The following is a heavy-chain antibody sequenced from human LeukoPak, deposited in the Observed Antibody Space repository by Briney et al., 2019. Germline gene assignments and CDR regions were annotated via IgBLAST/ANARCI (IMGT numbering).Heavy chain of an antibody. CDR2: ISSSGSTI. CDR3: ARRTQPAPYAFDI. J-gene: IGHJ3*02. Sequence: GGSLRLSCAASGFTFSDYYMSWIRQAPGKGLEWVSYISSSGSTIYYADSVKGRFTISRDNAKNSLYLQMNSLRAEDTAVYYCARRTQPAPYAFDIWGQGTMVTVSS. CDR1: GFTFSDYY. D-gene: IGHD6-13*01. V-gene: IGHV3-11*01.